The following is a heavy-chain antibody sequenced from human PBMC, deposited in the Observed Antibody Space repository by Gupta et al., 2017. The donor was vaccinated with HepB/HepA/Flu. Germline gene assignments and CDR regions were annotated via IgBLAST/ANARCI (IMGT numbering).Heavy chain of an antibody. CDR2: ITHDGRNG. V-gene: IGHV3-30*03. CDR1: GFKFRHYG. Sequence: QIQLVESGGGIVQPGRSLRLSCAASGFKFRHYGLHWVRQAPGKGLEWVAAITHDGRNGYYADSVKGRFTISRDDSRNTVSLQLNNLRPDDTAGYFCAQWVWDSMGYWGQGTLVTVSS. D-gene: IGHD1-26*01. J-gene: IGHJ4*02. CDR3: AQWVWDSMGY.